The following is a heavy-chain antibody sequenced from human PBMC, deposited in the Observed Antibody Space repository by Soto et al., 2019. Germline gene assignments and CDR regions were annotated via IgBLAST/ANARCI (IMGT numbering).Heavy chain of an antibody. CDR1: GFTFSSYS. D-gene: IGHD2-15*01. CDR3: ASSPRGGNDY. J-gene: IGHJ4*02. CDR2: ISSSSTI. V-gene: IGHV3-48*02. Sequence: PGGSLRLSCAASGFTFSSYSMNWVRQAPGKGLEWVSYISSSSTIYYADSVKGRFTISRDNAKNSLYLQMNSLRDEDTAVYYCASSPRGGNDYWGQGTLVTVSS.